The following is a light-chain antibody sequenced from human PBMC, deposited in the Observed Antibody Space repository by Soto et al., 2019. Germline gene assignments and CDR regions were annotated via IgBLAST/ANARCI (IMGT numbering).Light chain of an antibody. CDR2: SAS. CDR1: QGISND. Sequence: DIQMTQSPSSLSASVGDRVTISCRASQGISNDLAWYQQKSGTAPQLLIYSASTLQSGVPSRFSGSGSGTDFTLTISSLQPEDVATYYCQKYNSAPWTFGQGTKVEIK. V-gene: IGKV1-27*01. J-gene: IGKJ1*01. CDR3: QKYNSAPWT.